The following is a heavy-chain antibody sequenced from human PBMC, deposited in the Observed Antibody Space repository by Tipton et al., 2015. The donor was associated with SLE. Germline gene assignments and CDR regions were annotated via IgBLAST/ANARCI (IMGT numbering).Heavy chain of an antibody. CDR3: ARVGLLGPDAFDI. V-gene: IGHV4-34*01. CDR2: IHHTGST. CDR1: GGSCSGYH. Sequence: TLSLTCAVNGGSCSGYHWTWNRQISGKGLGWIGEIHHTGSTNYKPSLKSRVTISVDTSKNQFSLNLNSVTAADTAVYYCARVGLLGPDAFDIWGQGTMVIVSS. D-gene: IGHD3/OR15-3a*01. J-gene: IGHJ3*02.